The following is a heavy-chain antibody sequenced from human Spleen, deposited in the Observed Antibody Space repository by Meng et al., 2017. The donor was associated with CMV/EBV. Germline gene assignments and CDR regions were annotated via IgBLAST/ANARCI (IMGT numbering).Heavy chain of an antibody. V-gene: IGHV1-2*02. CDR3: ARGTYYYDSSGYYKMDY. CDR2: INPNSGGT. J-gene: IGHJ4*02. Sequence: ASVKVSCKASGYTFTDYFMHWVRQAPGQGLEWMGWINPNSGGTNYAQKFQGRVTMTRDTSISTAYMELSRLRSDDTAVYYCARGTYYYDSSGYYKMDYWGQGTLVTVSS. D-gene: IGHD3-22*01. CDR1: GYTFTDYF.